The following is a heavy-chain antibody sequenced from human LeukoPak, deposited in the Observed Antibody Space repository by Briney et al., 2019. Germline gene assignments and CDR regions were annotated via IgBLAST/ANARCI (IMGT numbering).Heavy chain of an antibody. D-gene: IGHD2-21*01. J-gene: IGHJ4*02. Sequence: PGGSLRLSCVVSGFSVGINYMGWVRQAPGKGLVWVSAIYSVGSTYYADSVKGRFTISRGNSKNTLYLQMNSLRAEDAAVYYCAKAPVTPCRGAYCYPFDYWGQGTLVTVSS. V-gene: IGHV3-53*01. CDR3: AKAPVTPCRGAYCYPFDY. CDR2: IYSVGST. CDR1: GFSVGINY.